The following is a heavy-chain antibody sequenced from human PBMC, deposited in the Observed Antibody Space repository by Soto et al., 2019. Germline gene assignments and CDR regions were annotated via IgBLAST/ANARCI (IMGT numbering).Heavy chain of an antibody. D-gene: IGHD2-8*01. V-gene: IGHV1-69*13. CDR1: GGTFSSYA. J-gene: IGHJ4*02. Sequence: GASVKVSCKASGGTFSSYAISWVRQAPGQGLEWMGGIIPIFGTANYAQKFQGRVTITADESTSTAYMELSSLRSEDTAVYYCARSRYCTNGVCYDLDYWGQGTLVTVSS. CDR3: ARSRYCTNGVCYDLDY. CDR2: IIPIFGTA.